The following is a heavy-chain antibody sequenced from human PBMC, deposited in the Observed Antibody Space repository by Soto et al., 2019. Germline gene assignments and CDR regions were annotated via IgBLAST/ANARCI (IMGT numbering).Heavy chain of an antibody. CDR1: GASITFGGYS. V-gene: IGHV4-30-2*01. J-gene: IGHJ4*02. CDR2: INHLETT. D-gene: IGHD1-26*01. Sequence: SETLSLTCTVSGASITFGGYSWSWIRQTPGKGLEWIGYINHLETTFYNPSFESRLTLSIDRAKNQFSLKLHSMSAADRAVYFCARGGGSDSFDYWGQGILVTVYS. CDR3: ARGGGSDSFDY.